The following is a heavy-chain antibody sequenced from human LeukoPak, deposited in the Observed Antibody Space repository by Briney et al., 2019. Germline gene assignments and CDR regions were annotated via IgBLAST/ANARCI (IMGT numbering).Heavy chain of an antibody. CDR1: GFTFSSYA. CDR3: ARDLGLIAAAGTHFDY. D-gene: IGHD6-13*01. Sequence: HSGGSLRLSCAASGFTFSSYAMHWVRQAPGKGLEWVAVISYDGSNKYYADSVKGRFTISRDNSKNTLYLQMNSLRAEDTAVYYCARDLGLIAAAGTHFDYWGQGTLVTVSS. V-gene: IGHV3-30-3*01. J-gene: IGHJ4*02. CDR2: ISYDGSNK.